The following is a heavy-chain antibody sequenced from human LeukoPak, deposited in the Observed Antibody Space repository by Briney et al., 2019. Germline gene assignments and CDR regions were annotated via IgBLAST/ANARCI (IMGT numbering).Heavy chain of an antibody. V-gene: IGHV4-39*07. Sequence: PSEALSLTCIVSNGSISTSNYYWGWIREPPGKGLEGIGCTYQSGSTSYNTSLNSRVTISVNTSKNQFSLKLSSVNAADTAVYYCARLVYYESSGYYPGIDYWGQGTLVTVSS. CDR1: NGSISTSNYY. J-gene: IGHJ4*02. CDR3: ARLVYYESSGYYPGIDY. CDR2: TYQSGST. D-gene: IGHD3-22*01.